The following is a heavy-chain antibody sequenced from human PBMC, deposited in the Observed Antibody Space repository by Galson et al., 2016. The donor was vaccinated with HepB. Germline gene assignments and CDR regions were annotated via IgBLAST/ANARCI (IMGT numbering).Heavy chain of an antibody. V-gene: IGHV4-34*01. J-gene: IGHJ6*03. CDR2: INPSGST. D-gene: IGHD3-22*01. CDR3: SLADYYDSSGKPYYYYLDV. CDR1: GGSFSGSS. Sequence: SETLSLTCTVFGGSFSGSSWSWIRQPPGKGLEWIGVINPSGSTNYNPSLKSRVTISVDTSKLQFSLKLSSVTAADTAVDYCSLADYYDSSGKPYYYYLDVWGKGTTVTVSS.